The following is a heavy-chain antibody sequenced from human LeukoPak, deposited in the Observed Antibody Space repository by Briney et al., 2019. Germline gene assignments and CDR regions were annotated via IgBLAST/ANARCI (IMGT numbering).Heavy chain of an antibody. V-gene: IGHV4-4*02. CDR2: IYHSGST. J-gene: IGHJ4*02. Sequence: PSETLSLTCAVSGGSISSSNWWSWVRQPPGKGLEWIGEIYHSGSTNYNPSLKSRVTISVDKSKNQFSLKLSSVTAADTAVYYCARVKDYYDSSGYQYWGQGTLVTVSS. D-gene: IGHD3-22*01. CDR1: GGSISSSNW. CDR3: ARVKDYYDSSGYQY.